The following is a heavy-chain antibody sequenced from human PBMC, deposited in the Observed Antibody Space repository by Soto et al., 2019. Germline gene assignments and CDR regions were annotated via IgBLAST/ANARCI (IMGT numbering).Heavy chain of an antibody. V-gene: IGHV3-30*18. CDR2: ISYDGSNK. Sequence: PGGSLRLSCAASGFTFSSYGMHWVRQAPGKGLEWVAVISYDGSNKYYADSVKGRFTISRDNSKNTLYLQMNSLRAEDTAVYYCAKDIYLQLARGYYYGMDVWGQGTTVTVSS. CDR3: AKDIYLQLARGYYYGMDV. CDR1: GFTFSSYG. J-gene: IGHJ6*02. D-gene: IGHD6-6*01.